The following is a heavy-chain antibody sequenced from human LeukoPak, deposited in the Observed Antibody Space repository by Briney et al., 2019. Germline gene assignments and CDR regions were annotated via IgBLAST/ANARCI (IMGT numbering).Heavy chain of an antibody. V-gene: IGHV1-2*02. D-gene: IGHD3-9*01. CDR1: GYTFTDYY. Sequence: ASVKVSCKPSGYTFTDYYMHWVRQAPGQGLEWMGWINPNSGGTNYAQKFQGRVTMTRDTSISTAYMELSRLRSDDTAVYYCASLGISGYYKLFDPWGQGTLVTVSS. J-gene: IGHJ5*02. CDR2: INPNSGGT. CDR3: ASLGISGYYKLFDP.